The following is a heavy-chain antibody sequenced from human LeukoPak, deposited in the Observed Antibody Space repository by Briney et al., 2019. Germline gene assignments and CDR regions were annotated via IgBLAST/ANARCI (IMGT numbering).Heavy chain of an antibody. CDR3: VRVSSSRGKLDAFDI. Sequence: ASVTVSFTASGYTLTSYGISWVRQAPGQELVCMGWTNTYNGNTNYAQNLQGRVTMTIDTSTNTAYMELRSLRSDNTAVYYCVRVSSSRGKLDAFDIWGQGTMVTVSS. D-gene: IGHD6-6*01. V-gene: IGHV1-18*01. CDR2: TNTYNGNT. J-gene: IGHJ3*02. CDR1: GYTLTSYG.